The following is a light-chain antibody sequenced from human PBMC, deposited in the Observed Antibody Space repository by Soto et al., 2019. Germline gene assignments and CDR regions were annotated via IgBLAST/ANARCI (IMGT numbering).Light chain of an antibody. J-gene: IGLJ1*01. V-gene: IGLV2-11*01. CDR1: SSDVGGYNF. Sequence: QSALTQPRSVSGSPGQSVTISCTGTSSDVGGYNFVSWYQQHPGKAPKFMIYDVTKRPSGVPDRFSGSKSGNTASLTISGLQAEDEADYYCCSYVGSSTSYVFGTGTKLTVL. CDR2: DVT. CDR3: CSYVGSSTSYV.